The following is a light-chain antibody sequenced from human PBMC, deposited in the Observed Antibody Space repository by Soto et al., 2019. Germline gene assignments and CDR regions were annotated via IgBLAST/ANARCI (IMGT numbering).Light chain of an antibody. CDR2: EVR. Sequence: QSVLTQPASVSGSPGQSVTISCTGTSSDVGGYKFVSWYQQHPGKVPRLMIYEVRNRPSGVSNRFSGSKSGNTASLTISGLQAEDEADYYCISYKSSSTSYVFGTGTKVTVL. CDR1: SSDVGGYKF. V-gene: IGLV2-14*01. CDR3: ISYKSSSTSYV. J-gene: IGLJ1*01.